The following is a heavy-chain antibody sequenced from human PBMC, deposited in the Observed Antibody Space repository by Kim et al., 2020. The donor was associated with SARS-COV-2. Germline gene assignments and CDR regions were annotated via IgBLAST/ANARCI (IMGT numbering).Heavy chain of an antibody. V-gene: IGHV3-30*04. Sequence: GGSLRLSCAASGFTFSSYAMHWVRQAPGKGLEWVAVISYDGSNKYYADSVKGRFTISRDNSKNTLYLQMNSLRAEDTAVYYCARDLPHYYGSGSYSSPYYYYGMDVWGQGTTATVSS. CDR2: ISYDGSNK. D-gene: IGHD3-10*01. J-gene: IGHJ6*02. CDR3: ARDLPHYYGSGSYSSPYYYYGMDV. CDR1: GFTFSSYA.